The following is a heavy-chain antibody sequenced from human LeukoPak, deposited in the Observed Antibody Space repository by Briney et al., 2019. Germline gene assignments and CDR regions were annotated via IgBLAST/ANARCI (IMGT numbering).Heavy chain of an antibody. Sequence: ASVKVSCKASGYTFTSYDINWVRQAIGQGLEWMGWMNPNSGNTGYAQKFQGRVTMTRNTSISTAYMELSSLRSEDTAVYYCARAVGYCSGGSCYWFDPWGQGTLVTVSS. CDR1: GYTFTSYD. J-gene: IGHJ5*02. CDR2: MNPNSGNT. D-gene: IGHD2-15*01. V-gene: IGHV1-8*01. CDR3: ARAVGYCSGGSCYWFDP.